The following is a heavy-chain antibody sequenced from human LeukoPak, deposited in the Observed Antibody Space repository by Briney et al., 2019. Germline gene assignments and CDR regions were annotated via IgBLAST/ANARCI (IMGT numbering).Heavy chain of an antibody. V-gene: IGHV4-34*01. D-gene: IGHD6-19*01. Sequence: PSETLSLTCAVYGGSFSGYYWSWIRQPPGKGLEWIGEINHSGSTNYNPSLKSRVTISVDTSKNQFSLKLSSVTAADTAVYYCARRGIAVAGRWFDPWGQGTLVTVSS. CDR2: INHSGST. CDR3: ARRGIAVAGRWFDP. CDR1: GGSFSGYY. J-gene: IGHJ5*02.